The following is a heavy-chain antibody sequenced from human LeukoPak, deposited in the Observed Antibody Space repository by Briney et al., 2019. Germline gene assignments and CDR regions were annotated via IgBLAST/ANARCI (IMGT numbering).Heavy chain of an antibody. V-gene: IGHV4-59*01. J-gene: IGHJ3*02. CDR2: IYYSGST. Sequence: SETLSLTCTVSGGSISSYYWSWIRQPPGKGLEWIGYIYYSGSTNYNPSLKSRVTISVDTSKNQFSLKLSSVTAADTAVYYCARSGDPWQGSPRGAFDIWGQGTMVTVSS. CDR1: GGSISSYY. D-gene: IGHD4-17*01. CDR3: ARSGDPWQGSPRGAFDI.